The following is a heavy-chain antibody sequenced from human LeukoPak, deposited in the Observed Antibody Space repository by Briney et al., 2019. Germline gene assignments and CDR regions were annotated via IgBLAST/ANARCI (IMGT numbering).Heavy chain of an antibody. CDR1: GFTFSSYD. V-gene: IGHV3-30*18. J-gene: IGHJ4*02. CDR3: AKARYYFDY. Sequence: GGSLRLSCAASGFTFSSYDMHWVRQAPGKGLEWVALISYDGSYKYYADSVKGRFTISRDNSKNTLYLQMNSLRAEDTAVYYCAKARYYFDYWGQGTLVTVSS. CDR2: ISYDGSYK.